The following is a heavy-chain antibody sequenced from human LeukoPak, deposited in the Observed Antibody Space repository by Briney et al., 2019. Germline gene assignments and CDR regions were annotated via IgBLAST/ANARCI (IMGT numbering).Heavy chain of an antibody. CDR2: IIPMSGVE. Sequence: SVKVSCKASADTFGSYTITWVRQAPGQGLEWMGGIIPMSGVENHAPKFQGRVTVTADKSTSTVHMELRGLRSDDTAVYFCARNYYDNSGYYRCDVWGPGTLVTVSS. CDR1: ADTFGSYT. J-gene: IGHJ4*02. CDR3: ARNYYDNSGYYRCDV. V-gene: IGHV1-69*10. D-gene: IGHD3-22*01.